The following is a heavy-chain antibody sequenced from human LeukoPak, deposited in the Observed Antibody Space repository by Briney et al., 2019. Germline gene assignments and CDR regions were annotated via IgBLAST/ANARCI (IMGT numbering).Heavy chain of an antibody. Sequence: GASVKVSCKASGYTFTSYGISWVRQAPGQGLEWMGWISAYNGNTNYAQKLQGRVTMTTDTSTSTAYMELRSLRSDDTAVYYCARSPYYYDSSGPNRGAFDIWGQGTMVTVSS. CDR2: ISAYNGNT. D-gene: IGHD3-22*01. CDR3: ARSPYYYDSSGPNRGAFDI. CDR1: GYTFTSYG. V-gene: IGHV1-18*01. J-gene: IGHJ3*02.